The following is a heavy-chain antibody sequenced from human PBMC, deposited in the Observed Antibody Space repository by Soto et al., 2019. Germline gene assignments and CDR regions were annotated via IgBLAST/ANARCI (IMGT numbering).Heavy chain of an antibody. Sequence: SETLSLTSAVYGGSFSGYYWSWIRHPPGKGLEWIGEINHSGSTNYNPSLKSRVTISVDTSKNQFSLKLSSVTAADTAVYYCARDHIVVVVAATPGPYYYYYGMDVWGQGTTVTVSS. CDR2: INHSGST. V-gene: IGHV4-34*01. D-gene: IGHD2-15*01. CDR1: GGSFSGYY. CDR3: ARDHIVVVVAATPGPYYYYYGMDV. J-gene: IGHJ6*02.